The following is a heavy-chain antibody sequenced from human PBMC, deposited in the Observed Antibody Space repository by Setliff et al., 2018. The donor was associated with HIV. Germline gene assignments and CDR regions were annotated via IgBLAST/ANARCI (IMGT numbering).Heavy chain of an antibody. J-gene: IGHJ3*02. D-gene: IGHD2-2*01. Sequence: SETLSLTCAVSDYSISTNEWWGWIRQPPGKVLAWIGYISNSGKTYYNPSLNSRVTLSADTSKNQLSLRLSSVTAVETGVYYCAKTVPHSTAQDAFDIWCQGTMVTVSS. CDR2: ISNSGKT. CDR1: DYSISTNEW. V-gene: IGHV4-28*01. CDR3: AKTVPHSTAQDAFDI.